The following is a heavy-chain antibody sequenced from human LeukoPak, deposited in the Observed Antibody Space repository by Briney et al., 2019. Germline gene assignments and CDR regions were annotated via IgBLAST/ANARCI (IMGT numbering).Heavy chain of an antibody. CDR3: ARGRKEIYYYGSGSYYTKWFDP. D-gene: IGHD3-10*01. Sequence: SETLSLTCAVYGGSFSGHFWSWIRQPPGKGLEWIGEINQSGSTNYNPSLKSRVTISVDTSKNQFSLKLSSVTAADTAVYYCARGRKEIYYYGSGSYYTKWFDPCGQGTLVTVSS. J-gene: IGHJ5*02. V-gene: IGHV4-34*01. CDR1: GGSFSGHF. CDR2: INQSGST.